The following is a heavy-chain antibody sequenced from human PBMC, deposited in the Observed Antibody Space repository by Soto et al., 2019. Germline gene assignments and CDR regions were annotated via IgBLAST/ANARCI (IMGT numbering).Heavy chain of an antibody. Sequence: PGGSLRLSCAASGFTFRSFTMNWVPQAPGKGLEWVSTISSNSAYIYYTDALTGRFTISADNAKNSLHLQMNSLRAEDTAVYYCTRDASRDSSARGWFDPWGPGTLVTAPQ. CDR1: GFTFRSFT. J-gene: IGHJ5*02. D-gene: IGHD6-13*01. CDR3: TRDASRDSSARGWFDP. V-gene: IGHV3-21*01. CDR2: ISSNSAYI.